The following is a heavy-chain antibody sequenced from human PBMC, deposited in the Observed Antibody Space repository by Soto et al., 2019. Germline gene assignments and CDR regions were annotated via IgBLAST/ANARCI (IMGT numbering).Heavy chain of an antibody. CDR1: GFPFSSYA. D-gene: IGHD3-3*01. CDR3: VKDWTGNKCPCMVV. CDR2: ISGSGETT. V-gene: IGHV3-23*01. Sequence: GGSLRLSCAASGFPFSSYAMTWVRQAPGEGLEWVSSISGSGETTYYSDSVKGRFTISRDSSKNTVYLQMSSLRADDTAVYFCVKDWTGNKCPCMVVWGQGTTVTVSS. J-gene: IGHJ6*02.